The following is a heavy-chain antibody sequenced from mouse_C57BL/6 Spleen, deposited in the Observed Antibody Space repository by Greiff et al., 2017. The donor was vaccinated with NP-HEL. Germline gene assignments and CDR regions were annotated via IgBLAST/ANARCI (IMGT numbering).Heavy chain of an antibody. V-gene: IGHV1-26*01. J-gene: IGHJ3*01. CDR2: INPNNGGT. CDR3: ARETGKGAWFAY. D-gene: IGHD4-1*01. Sequence: EVKLQQSGPELVKPGASVKISCKASGYTFTDYYMNWVKQSHGKSLEWIGDINPNNGGTSYNQKLKGKATLTVDKSSSTAYMELRSLTSEDSAVYYCARETGKGAWFAYWGQGTLVTVSA. CDR1: GYTFTDYY.